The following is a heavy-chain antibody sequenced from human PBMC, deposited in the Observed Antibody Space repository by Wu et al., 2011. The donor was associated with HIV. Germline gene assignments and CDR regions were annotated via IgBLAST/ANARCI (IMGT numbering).Heavy chain of an antibody. J-gene: IGHJ3*01. V-gene: IGHV1-69*14. CDR3: AVGGDRLHSFASGGFDAFDV. CDR2: LIPSFGTS. CDR1: GDSLNFYA. D-gene: IGHD3-10*01. Sequence: QVQLVQSGAEVKKPGSSVKVSCKASGDSLNFYAITWVRQAPGQGLEWMGRLIPSFGTSNYAQKLQGRVTIIADTSADTVYLHLSSLRSGDTGFYFCAVGGDRLHSFASGGFDAFDVWGQGHCSPSLQ.